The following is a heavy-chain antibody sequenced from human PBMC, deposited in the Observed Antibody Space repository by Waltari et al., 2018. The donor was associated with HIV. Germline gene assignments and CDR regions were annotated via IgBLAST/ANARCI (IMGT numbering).Heavy chain of an antibody. D-gene: IGHD5-18*01. Sequence: KQSGPGLVAASHSIFLSCVISGDSVSSDTAAWKWVRQSPAGGLQWLGRTYDRAEWHYDYSVSLKGRMVINLDTAKNQFSLHLSSVTPGDTATYYCVRDSYGFDTWGEGTLVNVPP. V-gene: IGHV6-1*01. J-gene: IGHJ5*02. CDR3: VRDSYGFDT. CDR1: GDSVSSDTAA. CDR2: TYDRAEWHY.